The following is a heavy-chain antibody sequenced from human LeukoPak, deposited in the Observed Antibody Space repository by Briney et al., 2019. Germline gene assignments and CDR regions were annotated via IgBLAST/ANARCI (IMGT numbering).Heavy chain of an antibody. J-gene: IGHJ4*02. CDR1: GGTFSNSA. CDR3: AVVGAGVIGMGILGSLDF. V-gene: IGHV1-69*13. CDR2: IIPIFRTP. D-gene: IGHD3/OR15-3a*01. Sequence: SVKVSCKTSGGTFSNSAINWVRQAPGQGLEWMGGIIPIFRTPNYAHTFEGRVTITADESTSTAYMELSGLRSEDTAIYYCAVVGAGVIGMGILGSLDFWGQGTLVSVSS.